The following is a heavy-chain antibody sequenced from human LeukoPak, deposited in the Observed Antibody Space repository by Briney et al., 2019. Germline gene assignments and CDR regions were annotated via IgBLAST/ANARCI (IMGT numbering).Heavy chain of an antibody. Sequence: PSETLSLTCTVSGGSISSSSYYWGWIRQPPGKGLEWIGSIYYSGSTYYNPSLKSRVTISVDTSKNQFSLKLSSVTAADTAVYYCARIYGSGSYYNTYYYYYMDVWGKGTTVTISS. CDR2: IYYSGST. D-gene: IGHD3-10*01. CDR3: ARIYGSGSYYNTYYYYYMDV. CDR1: GGSISSSSYY. J-gene: IGHJ6*03. V-gene: IGHV4-39*07.